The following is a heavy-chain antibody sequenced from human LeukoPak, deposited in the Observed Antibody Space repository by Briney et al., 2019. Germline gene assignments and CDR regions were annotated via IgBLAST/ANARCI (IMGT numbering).Heavy chain of an antibody. CDR1: GFTFSSYA. J-gene: IGHJ4*02. CDR3: AKDPAVRYFLH. CDR2: ISGSGGST. V-gene: IGHV3-23*01. Sequence: QAGGSLRLSCAASGFTFSSYAMSWVRQAPGKGLEWVSAISGSGGSTYYADSVKGRFTISRDNSKNTLYLQMNSLRAEDAAVYYCAKDPAVRYFLHWGQGTLVTVSS. D-gene: IGHD3-9*01.